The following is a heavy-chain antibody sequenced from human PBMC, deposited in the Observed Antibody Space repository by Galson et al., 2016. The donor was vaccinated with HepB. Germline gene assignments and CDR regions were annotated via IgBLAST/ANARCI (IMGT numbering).Heavy chain of an antibody. V-gene: IGHV4-4*01. CDR3: ARVVRWTVAVTWYFDI. Sequence: LTCAVAGDAIGRDNWWSWVRQPPGTGLEWIGEVYHSGSTNYNPSLRSRVTISVDKSKDEFSLSLTSVTAADTAVYFCARVVRWTVAVTWYFDIWGRGTLVTVSS. D-gene: IGHD3-10*01. CDR2: VYHSGST. CDR1: GDAIGRDNW. J-gene: IGHJ2*01.